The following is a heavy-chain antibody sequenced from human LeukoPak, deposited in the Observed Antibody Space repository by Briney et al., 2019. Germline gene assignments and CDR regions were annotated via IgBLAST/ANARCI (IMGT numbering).Heavy chain of an antibody. Sequence: GGSLRLSCAASGFTFSNYWMTWVRQAPGKGLEWVANIKHDGSEDYYLDSVKGRFTISRDNSKNTVYLQMNSLRTEDTAVYYCARSLTMVRAYDHWGQGTLVTVSS. V-gene: IGHV3-7*01. J-gene: IGHJ4*02. CDR1: GFTFSNYW. CDR2: IKHDGSED. CDR3: ARSLTMVRAYDH. D-gene: IGHD3-10*01.